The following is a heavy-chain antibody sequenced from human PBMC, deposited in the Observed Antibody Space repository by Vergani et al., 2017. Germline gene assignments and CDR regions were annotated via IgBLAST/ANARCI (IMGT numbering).Heavy chain of an antibody. CDR3: GRVADFYGLGRRLLDL. V-gene: IGHV4-59*01. CDR2: MYHSGST. J-gene: IGHJ5*02. CDR1: GRSMSGYY. D-gene: IGHD3-10*01. Sequence: QVRLQESGPGLVKPSETLSLTCSVSGRSMSGYYWSWIRQPPGKELEWIGYMYHSGSTNYNPSLETRVTISGDTSKNQFSLKLNSVTAADTAVYYCGRVADFYGLGRRLLDLWGQGILVTVSS.